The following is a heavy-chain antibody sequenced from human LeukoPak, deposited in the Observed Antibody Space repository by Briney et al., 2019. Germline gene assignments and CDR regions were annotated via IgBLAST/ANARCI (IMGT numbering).Heavy chain of an antibody. V-gene: IGHV2-70*11. Sequence: SGPALVRPTQTLRLTCTFSGFSLTTSGMCVNWIRQPPGKALEWLARIDWDDDEYYSTSLKTRLTISKDTSKNQVVLTMTNVDPVDTDTYYCARAVGSYVYYMDVWGQGTTVTVSS. CDR2: IDWDDDE. CDR1: GFSLTTSGMC. CDR3: ARAVGSYVYYMDV. D-gene: IGHD5-18*01. J-gene: IGHJ6*03.